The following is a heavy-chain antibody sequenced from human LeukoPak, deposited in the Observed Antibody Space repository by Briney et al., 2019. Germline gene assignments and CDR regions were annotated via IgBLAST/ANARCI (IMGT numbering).Heavy chain of an antibody. Sequence: GGSLRLSCIASGFTFNGYAMSWVRQAPGKGLEWVSSIDSSGGYMFYADSVKGRFIISRDNAKDSLYLQMNSLRAEDTAVYYCARGSDIVVVTAIGTGYNWFDPWGQGTLVTVSS. V-gene: IGHV3-21*06. J-gene: IGHJ5*02. CDR2: IDSSGGYM. D-gene: IGHD2-21*02. CDR3: ARGSDIVVVTAIGTGYNWFDP. CDR1: GFTFNGYA.